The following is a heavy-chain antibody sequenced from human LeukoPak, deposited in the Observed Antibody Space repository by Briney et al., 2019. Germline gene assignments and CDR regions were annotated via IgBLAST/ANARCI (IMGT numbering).Heavy chain of an antibody. CDR2: IYYSGST. CDR3: ARPRGYSYGYGGGRFDP. J-gene: IGHJ5*02. CDR1: GGSISSYY. Sequence: SETLSLTCTVSGGSISSYYWSWIRQPPGKGLEWIGYIYYSGSTNYNPSLKSRVTISVDTSKNQFSLKLSSVTAADTAVYYCARPRGYSYGYGGGRFDPWGQGTLVTVSS. V-gene: IGHV4-59*08. D-gene: IGHD5-18*01.